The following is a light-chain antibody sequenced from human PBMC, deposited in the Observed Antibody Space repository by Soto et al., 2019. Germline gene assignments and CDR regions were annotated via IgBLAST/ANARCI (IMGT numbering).Light chain of an antibody. J-gene: IGKJ1*01. Sequence: EIVVTQSPATLSLSPGERATLSCRASQSVSNKLVWYQQKPGQAPRLLIYAASTRATGIPARFSGSGSETEFTLTISSLQSEDLAVYYCQQYANWPKTFGQGTKVDNK. CDR1: QSVSNK. CDR3: QQYANWPKT. V-gene: IGKV3-15*01. CDR2: AAS.